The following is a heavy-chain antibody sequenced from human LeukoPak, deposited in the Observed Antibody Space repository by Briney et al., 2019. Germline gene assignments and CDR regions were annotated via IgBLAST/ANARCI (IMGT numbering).Heavy chain of an antibody. D-gene: IGHD6-19*01. CDR2: IRYDGGNK. CDR1: GFTFSNYG. J-gene: IGHJ4*02. Sequence: GGSLRLSCAASGFTFSNYGMHWVRQAPGKGLEWVALIRYDGGNKYYADSVKGRFTISRDNSKNTLYLQMNSLRAEDTAVYYCAKDLEVAVAGKYFDYWGQGTLVTVSS. CDR3: AKDLEVAVAGKYFDY. V-gene: IGHV3-30*02.